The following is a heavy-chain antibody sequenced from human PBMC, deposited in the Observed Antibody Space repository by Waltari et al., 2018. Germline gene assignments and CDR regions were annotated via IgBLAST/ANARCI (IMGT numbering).Heavy chain of an antibody. CDR2: ISYDGSNK. J-gene: IGHJ4*02. CDR1: GFTFSSYA. V-gene: IGHV3-30*01. CDR3: ARDNYGSGSYYGY. Sequence: LVESGGGVVQPGRSLRLSCAASGFTFSSYAMHWVRQAPGKGLEWVAVISYDGSNKYYADSVKGRFTISRDNSKNTLYLQMNSLRAEDTAVYYCARDNYGSGSYYGYWGQGTLVTVSS. D-gene: IGHD3-10*01.